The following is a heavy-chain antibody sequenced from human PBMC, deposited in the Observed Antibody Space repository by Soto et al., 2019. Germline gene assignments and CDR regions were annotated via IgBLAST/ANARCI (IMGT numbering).Heavy chain of an antibody. J-gene: IGHJ5*02. CDR3: ARDEGGGYSYPWWFDP. V-gene: IGHV4-59*01. CDR1: GGSISSYY. D-gene: IGHD5-18*01. CDR2: IYYTGST. Sequence: QVQLQESGPGLVKPSETLSLTCTVSGGSISSYYWSWIRQPPGKGLEWIGYIYYTGSTNYNPSLKSRVTKSVDTSKNQFSLKLSSVTAADTAVYYCARDEGGGYSYPWWFDPWGQGTLVTVSS.